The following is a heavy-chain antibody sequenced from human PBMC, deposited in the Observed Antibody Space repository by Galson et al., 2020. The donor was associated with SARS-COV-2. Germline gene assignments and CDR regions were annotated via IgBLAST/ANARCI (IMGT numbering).Heavy chain of an antibody. J-gene: IGHJ4*02. D-gene: IGHD6-19*01. CDR2: ITNDGSNK. V-gene: IGHV3-30*03. CDR1: GFTFSTYG. CDR3: AFCLEAAVAGKYYFNS. Sequence: GESLKISCAASGFTFSTYGMHWVRLAPGKGLEWVAAITNDGSNKYYADSVMGRFTISRDNSKNTLYLQMNSLRAGDTAVYYCAFCLEAAVAGKYYFNSWGQGTLVTVSS.